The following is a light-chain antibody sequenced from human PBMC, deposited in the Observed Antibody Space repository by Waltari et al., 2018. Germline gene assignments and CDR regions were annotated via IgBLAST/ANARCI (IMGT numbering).Light chain of an antibody. CDR2: DVS. CDR1: QSISSN. Sequence: EIVLTQSPATLSLSPGGRATLSCRASQSISSNVAWYQQKPGQAPMLLIYDVSNRAAGIPDRFSGSGSGTDFTLTISSLEPEDFAVYYCQHRGNFFTFGPGTKVDIK. V-gene: IGKV3-11*01. J-gene: IGKJ3*01. CDR3: QHRGNFFT.